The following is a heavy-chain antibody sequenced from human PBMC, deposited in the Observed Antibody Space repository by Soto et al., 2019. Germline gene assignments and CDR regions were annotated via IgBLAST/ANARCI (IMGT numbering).Heavy chain of an antibody. CDR1: GGSISSSNW. V-gene: IGHV4-4*02. CDR2: IYHSGST. Sequence: SETLSLTCAVSGGSISSSNWWSWVRQPPGKGLEWIGEIYHSGSTNYNPSLKSRVTISVDKSKNQFSLKLSSVTAADTAVYYCARRTAMVDYYYYGMDVWGQGSTVTV. CDR3: ARRTAMVDYYYYGMDV. D-gene: IGHD5-18*01. J-gene: IGHJ6*02.